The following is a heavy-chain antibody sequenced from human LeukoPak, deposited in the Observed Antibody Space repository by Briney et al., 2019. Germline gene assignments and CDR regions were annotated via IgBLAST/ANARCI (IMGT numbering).Heavy chain of an antibody. Sequence: GGSLRLSCAASGFTFSSYSMNWVRQAPGKGLEWVSSISSSSSYIYYADSVKGRFTISRDNAKNSLYLQMNSLRAEDTAVYYCARAIAARKPYYMDVWGKGTTVTVSS. D-gene: IGHD6-6*01. CDR2: ISSSSSYI. CDR1: GFTFSSYS. V-gene: IGHV3-21*01. J-gene: IGHJ6*03. CDR3: ARAIAARKPYYMDV.